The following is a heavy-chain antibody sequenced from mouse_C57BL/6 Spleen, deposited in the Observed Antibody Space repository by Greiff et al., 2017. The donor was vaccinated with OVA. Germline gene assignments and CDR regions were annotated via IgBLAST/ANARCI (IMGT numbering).Heavy chain of an antibody. D-gene: IGHD3-1*01. CDR2: IDPETGGT. V-gene: IGHV1-15*01. CDR3: TRRAGLYYFDY. CDR1: GYTFTDYE. J-gene: IGHJ2*01. Sequence: QVQLKESGAELVRPGASVTLSCKASGYTFTDYEMHWVKQTPVHGLEWIGAIDPETGGTAYNQKFKGKAILTADKSSSTAYMELRSLTSEDSAVYYCTRRAGLYYFDYWGQGTTLTVSS.